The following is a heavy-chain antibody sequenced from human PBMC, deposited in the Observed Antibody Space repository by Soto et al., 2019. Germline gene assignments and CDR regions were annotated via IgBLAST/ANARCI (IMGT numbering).Heavy chain of an antibody. CDR2: INHSGST. Sequence: SETLSLTCAVYGGSFSGYYWSWIRQPPGKGLEWIGEINHSGSTNYNPSLKSRVTISVDTSKNQFSLKLSSVTAADTAVYYCARGGGELLSFFDYWGQGTLVTVSS. D-gene: IGHD1-26*01. V-gene: IGHV4-34*01. J-gene: IGHJ4*02. CDR3: ARGGGELLSFFDY. CDR1: GGSFSGYY.